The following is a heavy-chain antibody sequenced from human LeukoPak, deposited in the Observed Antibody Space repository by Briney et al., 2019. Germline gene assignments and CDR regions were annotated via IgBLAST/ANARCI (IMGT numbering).Heavy chain of an antibody. V-gene: IGHV3-53*01. CDR1: GFTVSSNH. Sequence: GGSLRLSCVASGFTVSSNHMSWVRQAPGKGLEWVSVIYSGGSTYYADSVKGRFTISGDNSKNTLYLQMNSLRAEDTAVYYCARTGYANNWFDPWGQGTLVTVSS. CDR2: IYSGGST. D-gene: IGHD3-9*01. J-gene: IGHJ5*02. CDR3: ARTGYANNWFDP.